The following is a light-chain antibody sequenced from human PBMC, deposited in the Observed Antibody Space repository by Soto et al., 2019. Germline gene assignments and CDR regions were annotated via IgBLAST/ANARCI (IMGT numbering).Light chain of an antibody. CDR1: QNIHNH. CDR3: QQYNNWPPRT. V-gene: IGKV3-15*01. Sequence: DKLMSQSPATLSVSPGERVTLSCRASQNIHNHMSWFLQKPGQAPRLLIYGASTRATDIPARFSGSGSGTEFTLTISSLQSEDFAVYYCQQYNNWPPRTFGQGTKV. CDR2: GAS. J-gene: IGKJ1*01.